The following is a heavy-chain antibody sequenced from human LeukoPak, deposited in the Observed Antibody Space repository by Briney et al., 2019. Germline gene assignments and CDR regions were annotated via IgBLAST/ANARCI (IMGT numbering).Heavy chain of an antibody. D-gene: IGHD3-22*01. J-gene: IGHJ4*02. Sequence: ASVKVSCKASGYTFTGYYMHWVRQAPGQGLEWMGRINPNSGGTNYAQRFQGRVTMTRDTSISTAHMELSRLRSDDTAVYYCAREHYYDSSGYYYRKLDYWGQGTLVTVSS. V-gene: IGHV1-2*06. CDR1: GYTFTGYY. CDR2: INPNSGGT. CDR3: AREHYYDSSGYYYRKLDY.